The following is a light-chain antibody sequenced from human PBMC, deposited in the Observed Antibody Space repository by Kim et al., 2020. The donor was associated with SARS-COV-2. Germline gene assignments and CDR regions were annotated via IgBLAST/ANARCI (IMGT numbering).Light chain of an antibody. CDR1: SGHSNYA. CDR2: IISDGSH. CDR3: QTWGTGFWV. Sequence: QPVLTQSPSASASLGASVKLTCTLSSGHSNYAIAWHQQQPGKGPRYLMKIISDGSHTKGDGIPDRFSGSSSGAERYLTISSLQSEDEAVYYCQTWGTGFWVFGGGTKLTVL. J-gene: IGLJ3*02. V-gene: IGLV4-69*01.